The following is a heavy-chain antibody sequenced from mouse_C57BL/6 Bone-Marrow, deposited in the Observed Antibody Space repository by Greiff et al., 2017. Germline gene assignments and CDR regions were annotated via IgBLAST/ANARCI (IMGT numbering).Heavy chain of an antibody. CDR1: GYTFTDYY. Sequence: EVQLQQSGPELVKPGASVKISCKASGYTFTDYYMNWVKQSHGKSLEWIGDINPNNGGTSYNQKFKGKATLTVDKSSSTAYMELRSLTSEDSAVYYCAPHYYGSSLWGQGTLVTVSA. J-gene: IGHJ3*01. D-gene: IGHD1-1*01. CDR2: INPNNGGT. V-gene: IGHV1-26*01. CDR3: APHYYGSSL.